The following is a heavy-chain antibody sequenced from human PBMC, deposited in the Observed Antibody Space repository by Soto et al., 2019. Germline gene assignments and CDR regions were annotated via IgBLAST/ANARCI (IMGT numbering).Heavy chain of an antibody. J-gene: IGHJ4*02. D-gene: IGHD3-16*02. V-gene: IGHV4-59*01. CDR3: GRERGVIVNYYFDY. CDR1: GGSIRSYY. CDR2: IYNSGST. Sequence: SSETLSLTCTVSGGSIRSYYWSWIRQPPGKGLEWIGYIYNSGSTNYNPSLKSRVTMSVDTSKNQFSLKLSSVTAADTAVYYCGRERGVIVNYYFDYWGQGTLVTVS.